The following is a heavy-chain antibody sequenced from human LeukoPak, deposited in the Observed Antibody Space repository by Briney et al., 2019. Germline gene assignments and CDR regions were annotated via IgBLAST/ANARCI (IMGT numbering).Heavy chain of an antibody. D-gene: IGHD3-3*01. V-gene: IGHV3-21*01. CDR1: GFTFSSYS. Sequence: GGSLRLSCAASGFTFSSYSMNWVRQAPGKGLEWVSCISRSSSYIYYADSVKGRFTISRDNAKKSLYLQMSSLRAEDTAVYYCARDFSHPDYWGQGTLVTVSS. CDR2: ISRSSSYI. J-gene: IGHJ4*02. CDR3: ARDFSHPDY.